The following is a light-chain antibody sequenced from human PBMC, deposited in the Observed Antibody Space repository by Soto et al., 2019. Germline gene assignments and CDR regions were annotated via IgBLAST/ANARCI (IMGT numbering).Light chain of an antibody. CDR2: EAT. CDR1: ISDIGASNS. J-gene: IGLJ1*01. V-gene: IGLV2-14*01. Sequence: QSALAQPPSVSGSPGQSITISCAGTISDIGASNSVSWYQHLPGRPPTLIIYEATNRPSGVSERFSGSKTGDTASLTISGLQADDEAEYFCISYKTDDTFVFGSGTKVTVL. CDR3: ISYKTDDTFV.